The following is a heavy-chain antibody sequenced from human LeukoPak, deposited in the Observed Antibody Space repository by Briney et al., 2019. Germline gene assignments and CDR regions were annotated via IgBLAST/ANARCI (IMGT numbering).Heavy chain of an antibody. Sequence: QPGRSLRLSCAASGFTFSSYGMHWVRQAPGKGLEWVAVIWYDGSNKYYADSVKGRFTISRDNSKNTLYLQMNSLRAEDTAVYYCARGGQCQYQLLCPHFDYYYYGMDVWGKGTTVTVSS. D-gene: IGHD2-2*01. V-gene: IGHV3-33*01. J-gene: IGHJ6*04. CDR3: ARGGQCQYQLLCPHFDYYYYGMDV. CDR1: GFTFSSYG. CDR2: IWYDGSNK.